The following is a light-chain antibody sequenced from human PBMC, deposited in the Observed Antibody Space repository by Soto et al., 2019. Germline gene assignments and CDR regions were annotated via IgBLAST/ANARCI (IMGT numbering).Light chain of an antibody. CDR2: DVS. CDR3: RSYTNTGNRV. CDR1: SSDVDAYNY. J-gene: IGLJ2*01. Sequence: QSVLTQPASVSGSPGQSITISCAGASSDVDAYNYVSWYQQHPGKAPKLMIYDVSNRPSGISNRFSGSKSGNTASLTISGVQAEDEADYYCRSYTNTGNRVFGGGTKLTVL. V-gene: IGLV2-14*03.